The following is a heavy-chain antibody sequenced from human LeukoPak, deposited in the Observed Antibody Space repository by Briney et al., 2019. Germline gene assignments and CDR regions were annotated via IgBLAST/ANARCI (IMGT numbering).Heavy chain of an antibody. CDR1: GFTFSSYW. J-gene: IGHJ2*01. Sequence: GGSLRLSCAASGFTFSSYWMHWVRQAPGKGLVWVSRINSDGSSTSYADSVKGRFTISRDNSKNTLYLQVNSLGAEDTAVYYCARDRSMSGWYIDLWGRGTLVTVSS. CDR3: ARDRSMSGWYIDL. V-gene: IGHV3-74*01. CDR2: INSDGSST. D-gene: IGHD2/OR15-2a*01.